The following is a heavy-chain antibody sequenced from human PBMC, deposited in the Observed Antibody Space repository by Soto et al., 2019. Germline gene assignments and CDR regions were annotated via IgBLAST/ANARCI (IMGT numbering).Heavy chain of an antibody. D-gene: IGHD3-10*01. J-gene: IGHJ5*02. CDR3: ARDRYYYGSGSYYMLASFAKNWFDP. CDR1: GYTFTSYG. V-gene: IGHV1-18*04. CDR2: IGAYNGNT. Sequence: ASVKVSCKASGYTFTSYGISWVRQAPGQGLEWMGWIGAYNGNTNYAQKLQGRVTMTTDTSTSTAYMELRSLRSDDTAVYYCARDRYYYGSGSYYMLASFAKNWFDPWGQGTLVTVS.